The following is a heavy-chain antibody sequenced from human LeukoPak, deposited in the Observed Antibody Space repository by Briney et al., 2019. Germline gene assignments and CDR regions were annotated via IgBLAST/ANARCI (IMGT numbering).Heavy chain of an antibody. J-gene: IGHJ4*02. Sequence: ASVKVSCKASGYTFTSYGISWVRQAPGQGLEWMGWTSAYNGNTNYAQKLQGRVTMTTDTSTSTAYMELRSLRSDDTAVYYCARETARIAVAGTGSDYWGQGTLVTVSS. CDR2: TSAYNGNT. CDR1: GYTFTSYG. V-gene: IGHV1-18*01. CDR3: ARETARIAVAGTGSDY. D-gene: IGHD6-19*01.